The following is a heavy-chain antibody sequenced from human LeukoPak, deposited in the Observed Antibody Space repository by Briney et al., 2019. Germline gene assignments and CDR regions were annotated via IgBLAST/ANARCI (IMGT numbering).Heavy chain of an antibody. CDR2: IYPGDSDT. D-gene: IGHD3-10*01. J-gene: IGHJ4*02. CDR1: GYSFTSYW. V-gene: IGHV5-51*01. Sequence: KLGESLKISCKGSGYSFTSYWIGWVRQMPGKGLEWMGIIYPGDSDTRYSPSFQGQVTISADKSISTAYLQWSSLKASDTAMYYCARRGWFGELLNPLDYWGQGTLVTVSS. CDR3: ARRGWFGELLNPLDY.